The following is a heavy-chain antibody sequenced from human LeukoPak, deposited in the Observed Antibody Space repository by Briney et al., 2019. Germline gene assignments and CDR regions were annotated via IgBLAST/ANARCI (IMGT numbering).Heavy chain of an antibody. CDR1: GYTFTVYY. CDR3: ARDQKYSYGAFDI. Sequence: ASVKVSCKASGYTFTVYYMHWVRQAPGQGLEWMGWINPNSGGTNYAQKFQGRVTMTRDTSISTAYMELSRLRSDDTAVYYCARDQKYSYGAFDIWGQGTMVTVSS. CDR2: INPNSGGT. J-gene: IGHJ3*02. D-gene: IGHD5-18*01. V-gene: IGHV1-2*02.